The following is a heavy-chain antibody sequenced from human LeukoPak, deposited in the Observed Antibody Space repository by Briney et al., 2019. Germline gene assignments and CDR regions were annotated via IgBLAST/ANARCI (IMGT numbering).Heavy chain of an antibody. D-gene: IGHD6-13*01. CDR3: ARAHGWQQLASWFDP. V-gene: IGHV1-2*04. Sequence: GASVKVSCKASGYTFTGYYMHWVRQAPGQGLEWMGWINPNSGGSNYAQKFQGWVTMTRDTSISTAYVELSRLRSDDTAVYYCARAHGWQQLASWFDPWGQGTLVTVSS. CDR1: GYTFTGYY. J-gene: IGHJ5*02. CDR2: INPNSGGS.